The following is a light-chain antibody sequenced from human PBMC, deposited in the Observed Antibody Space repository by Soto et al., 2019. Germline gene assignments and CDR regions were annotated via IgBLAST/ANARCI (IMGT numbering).Light chain of an antibody. CDR3: QQYNSYPIT. Sequence: EIVMTQSPATLSVSPGEGATLSCRASQGIGDTLAWYQQKPGQTPRLLIYDTSIRATGVPARFSGSGSGTDFTLTISSLQPEDFATYYCQQYNSYPITFGQGTRLEI. CDR2: DTS. V-gene: IGKV3-15*01. J-gene: IGKJ5*01. CDR1: QGIGDT.